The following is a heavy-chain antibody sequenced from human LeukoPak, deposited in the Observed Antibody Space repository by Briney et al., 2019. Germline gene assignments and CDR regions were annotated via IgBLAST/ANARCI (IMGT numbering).Heavy chain of an antibody. CDR2: VSGSGTST. CDR1: GFTFINYG. Sequence: GGSLRLSCAGSGFTFINYGMIWVRQAPGKGLEWVSSVSGSGTSTHYADSVKGRFTISRDNSKNTLYLQMNSLRAEDTAVYYCARDPSGSYYGGHFDYWGQGTLVTVSS. J-gene: IGHJ4*02. D-gene: IGHD1-26*01. CDR3: ARDPSGSYYGGHFDY. V-gene: IGHV3-23*01.